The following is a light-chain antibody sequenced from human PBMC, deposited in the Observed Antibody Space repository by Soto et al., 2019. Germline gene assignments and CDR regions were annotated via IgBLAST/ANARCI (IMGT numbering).Light chain of an antibody. J-gene: IGLJ2*01. CDR3: SSYAGSYTGV. Sequence: QPVLTQPASVSGSPGQSITISCTGTSSDVGGYKYVSWYQQHPAKAPKLMIFEVSNRPSGISNRFSGSKSGNTASLTISGLQAEDEADYYCSSYAGSYTGVFGGGTKLTVL. CDR2: EVS. V-gene: IGLV2-14*01. CDR1: SSDVGGYKY.